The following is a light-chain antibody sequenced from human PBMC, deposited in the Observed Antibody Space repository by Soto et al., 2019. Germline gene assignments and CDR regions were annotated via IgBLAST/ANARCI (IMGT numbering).Light chain of an antibody. V-gene: IGKV1-39*01. J-gene: IGKJ4*01. CDR2: AAT. CDR3: QQSYSTPLT. Sequence: DIQMTQSPSSLSASVGDRVTITCRASQSISSYLNWYQQKPGKAPKILIYAATSLQSRVPSRFSGIGSGTDFTLTISSLQPEDFATYYCQQSYSTPLTFGGGTKVEIK. CDR1: QSISSY.